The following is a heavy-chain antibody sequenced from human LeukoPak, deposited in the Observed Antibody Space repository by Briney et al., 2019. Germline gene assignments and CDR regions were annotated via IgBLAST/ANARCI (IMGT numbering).Heavy chain of an antibody. CDR3: ARAGDYGDYFRGTFDY. CDR2: INPNSGGT. D-gene: IGHD4-17*01. V-gene: IGHV1-2*02. J-gene: IGHJ4*02. Sequence: ASVKVSCKASGYTFTGYYMHWVRQAPGQGLEWMGWINPNSGGTNYAQKFQGRVTMTRDKSISTAYMELYSLRSDDTAVYYCARAGDYGDYFRGTFDYWGQGTLVTVSS. CDR1: GYTFTGYY.